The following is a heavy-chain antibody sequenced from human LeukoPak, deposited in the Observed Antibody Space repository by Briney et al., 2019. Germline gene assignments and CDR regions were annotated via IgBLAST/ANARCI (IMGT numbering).Heavy chain of an antibody. V-gene: IGHV4-61*08. CDR1: GGSISSGGYY. CDR3: ARGWQWLGSSSDY. Sequence: SQALSLTCTVSGGSISSGGYYWSWIRQPPGKGLEWIGYIYYSGSTNYNPSLKSRVTISVDTSKNQFSLKLSSVTAADTAVYYCARGWQWLGSSSDYWGQGTLVTVSS. CDR2: IYYSGST. J-gene: IGHJ4*02. D-gene: IGHD6-19*01.